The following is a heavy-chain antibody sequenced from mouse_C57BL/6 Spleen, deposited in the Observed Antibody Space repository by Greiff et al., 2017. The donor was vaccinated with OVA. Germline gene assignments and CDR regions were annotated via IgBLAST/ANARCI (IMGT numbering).Heavy chain of an antibody. CDR2: IYPGSGNT. J-gene: IGHJ3*01. D-gene: IGHD1-1*01. CDR1: GYSFTSYY. CDR3: ARDYYGSPSFAY. Sequence: QVQLQQSGPELVKPGASVKISCKASGYSFTSYYIHWVKQRPGQGLEWIGWIYPGSGNTKYNEKFKGKATLTADTSSSTAYMQLSSLTSEDSAVYYCARDYYGSPSFAYWGQGTLVTVSA. V-gene: IGHV1-66*01.